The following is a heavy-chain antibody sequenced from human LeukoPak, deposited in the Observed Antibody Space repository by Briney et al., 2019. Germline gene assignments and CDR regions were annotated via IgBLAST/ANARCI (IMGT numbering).Heavy chain of an antibody. CDR3: ARYPSDQYYFDY. Sequence: PGGSLRLSCAASGFTFSSYSTNWVRQAPGKGLEWVSSISSSSSYIYYADSVKGRFTISRDNAKNSLYLQMNSLRAEDTAVYYCARYPSDQYYFDYWGQGTLVTVSS. V-gene: IGHV3-21*04. CDR2: ISSSSSYI. J-gene: IGHJ4*02. CDR1: GFTFSSYS.